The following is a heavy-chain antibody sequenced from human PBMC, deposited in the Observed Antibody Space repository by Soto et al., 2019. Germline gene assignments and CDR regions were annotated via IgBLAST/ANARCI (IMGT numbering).Heavy chain of an antibody. CDR3: AKGTRGNSPELDF. J-gene: IGHJ4*02. CDR2: ISWDGDSA. CDR1: GFTFDDYT. D-gene: IGHD1-1*01. Sequence: GGSLRLSCAASGFTFDDYTMHWVRQTPGKGLEWVSLISWDGDSAYYADSVRGRFTISRDNSKDSLFLQMNNVRAEDAALYFCAKGTRGNSPELDFWGQGTLVTVSS. V-gene: IGHV3-43*01.